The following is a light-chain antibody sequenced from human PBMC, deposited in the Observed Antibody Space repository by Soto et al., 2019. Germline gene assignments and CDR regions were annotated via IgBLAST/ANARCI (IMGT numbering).Light chain of an antibody. CDR3: QAYDSSLSVYV. V-gene: IGLV1-40*01. Sequence: QPVLTQPPSVSGAPGQRVTISCTGNSSNIGAGSDVHWYQQLPGTAPKFLIFGNYNRPSGVPERFSGSKSGTSASLAITGLQAEDEADYYCQAYDSSLSVYVFGTGTKLTVL. CDR2: GNY. CDR1: SSNIGAGSD. J-gene: IGLJ1*01.